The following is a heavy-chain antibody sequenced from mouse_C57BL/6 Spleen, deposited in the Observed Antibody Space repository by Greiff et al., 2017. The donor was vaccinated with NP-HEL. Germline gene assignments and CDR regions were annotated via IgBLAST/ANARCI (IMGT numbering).Heavy chain of an antibody. J-gene: IGHJ4*01. CDR1: GFTFSSYA. V-gene: IGHV5-4*01. D-gene: IGHD6-5*01. CDR2: ISDGGSYT. CDR3: AREPPYDYYAMDY. Sequence: EVQRVESGGGLVKPGGSLKLSCAASGFTFSSYAMSWVRQTPEKRLEWVATISDGGSYTYYPDNVKGRFTISRDNAKNNLYLQMSHLKSEDTAMYYCAREPPYDYYAMDYWGQGTSVTVSS.